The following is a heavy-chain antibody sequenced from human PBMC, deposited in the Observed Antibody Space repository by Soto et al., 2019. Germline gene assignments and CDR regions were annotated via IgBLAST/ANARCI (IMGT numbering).Heavy chain of an antibody. CDR2: IRSKAYGGTT. V-gene: IGHV3-49*03. CDR3: TRGVTPAEVDY. J-gene: IGHJ4*02. D-gene: IGHD2-15*01. CDR1: RFKYGDYA. Sequence: PGASLRRACTTARFKYGDYAMSWFRQAPGKGLEWVGFIRSKAYGGTTEYAASVKGRFTISRDDSKSIAYLQMNSLKTEDTAVYYCTRGVTPAEVDYWGQGT.